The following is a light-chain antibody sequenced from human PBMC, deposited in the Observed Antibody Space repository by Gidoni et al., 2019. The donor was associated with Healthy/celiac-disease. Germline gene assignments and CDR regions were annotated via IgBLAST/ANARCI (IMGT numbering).Light chain of an antibody. CDR1: QTISHW. Sequence: DIQMTQSPSTLSASVGDRVTITCRASQTISHWLDWYQQKPGNAPKVLIYKASSLEGGVPSRFSGSGSGTEFTLTISSLQPDDFATYYCQQYNSYSLTFGQGTRLEIK. V-gene: IGKV1-5*03. CDR3: QQYNSYSLT. CDR2: KAS. J-gene: IGKJ5*01.